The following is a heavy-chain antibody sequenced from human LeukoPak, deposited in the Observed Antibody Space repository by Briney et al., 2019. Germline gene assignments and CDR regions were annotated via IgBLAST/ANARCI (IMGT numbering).Heavy chain of an antibody. D-gene: IGHD6-19*01. CDR3: AQDPWGLAGFDS. J-gene: IGHJ4*02. CDR2: ISGDGATT. Sequence: GGSLRLSCAASEITFSRYAMSWVRQAPGKGLEWVSGISGDGATTYYADSVKGRFTISRDNSKNTLIVQMNSLRAEDTAVYYCAQDPWGLAGFDSWGQGTLVTVSS. V-gene: IGHV3-23*01. CDR1: EITFSRYA.